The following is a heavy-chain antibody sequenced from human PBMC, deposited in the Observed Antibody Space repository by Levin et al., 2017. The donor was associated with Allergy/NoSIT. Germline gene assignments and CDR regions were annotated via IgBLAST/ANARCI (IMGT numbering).Heavy chain of an antibody. J-gene: IGHJ4*02. CDR1: GGSVSSGSYY. V-gene: IGHV4-61*01. CDR3: ARDHGPILTGFFDY. CDR2: IYYSGST. D-gene: IGHD3-9*01. Sequence: SQTLSLTCTVSGGSVSSGSYYWSWIRQPPGKGLEWIGYIYYSGSTNYNPSLKSRVTISVDTSKNQFSLKLSSVTAADTAVYYCARDHGPILTGFFDYWGQGTLVTVSS.